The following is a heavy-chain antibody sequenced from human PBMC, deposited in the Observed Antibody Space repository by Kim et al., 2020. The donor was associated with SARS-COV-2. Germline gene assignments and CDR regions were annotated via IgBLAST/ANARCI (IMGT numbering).Heavy chain of an antibody. V-gene: IGHV1-69*06. CDR3: AREPPCTRDICSPA. CDR1: GDNFANYA. D-gene: IGHD3-9*01. J-gene: IGHJ5*02. Sequence: SVKVSCKISGDNFANYAITWVRQAPGQGLECMGAIIPVFGTINYAQRFEGRVSITADTSTNVAYMELSHLTSEDTALYYCAREPPCTRDICSPAWGQGT. CDR2: IIPVFGTI.